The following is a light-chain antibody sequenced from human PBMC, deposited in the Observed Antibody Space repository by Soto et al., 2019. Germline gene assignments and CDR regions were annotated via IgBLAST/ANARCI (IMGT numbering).Light chain of an antibody. CDR1: QSVSSN. V-gene: IGKV3-15*01. Sequence: EIVMTQSPATLSVSPGERTTVSCRASQSVSSNLAWYQQKPGQAPRLLIYGASTRATGIPARFSGSGSGTEFTLTISRLEPEDFAVYYCQQYGSSPRTFGQGTKVDIK. CDR2: GAS. J-gene: IGKJ1*01. CDR3: QQYGSSPRT.